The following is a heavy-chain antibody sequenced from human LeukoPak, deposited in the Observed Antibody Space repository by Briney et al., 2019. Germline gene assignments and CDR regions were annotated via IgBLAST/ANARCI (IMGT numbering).Heavy chain of an antibody. CDR1: GFSFSGTA. V-gene: IGHV3-73*01. CDR3: AKDLSGGSYSDAFDM. D-gene: IGHD1-26*01. Sequence: GGSLKLSCAASGFSFSGTAIHWVRQASGKGLEWVGRIRSRANSYATAYTASVKGRFTISRDDSKNTAYLQMNSLRAEDTAVHYCAKDLSGGSYSDAFDMWGQGTMVTVSS. J-gene: IGHJ3*02. CDR2: IRSRANSYAT.